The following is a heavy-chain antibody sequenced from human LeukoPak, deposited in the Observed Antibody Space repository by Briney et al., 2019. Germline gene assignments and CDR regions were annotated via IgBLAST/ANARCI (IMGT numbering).Heavy chain of an antibody. CDR2: ISYDGSNK. Sequence: PGGSLRLSCAASGFTFSSYAMHWVRQAPGKGLEWVAVISYDGSNKYYADSVKGRFTISRDNSKNTLYLQMNSLRAEDTAVYYCARDRRYYDSSGYVSSFDYWGQGTLVTVSS. CDR1: GFTFSSYA. D-gene: IGHD3-22*01. J-gene: IGHJ4*02. CDR3: ARDRRYYDSSGYVSSFDY. V-gene: IGHV3-30*01.